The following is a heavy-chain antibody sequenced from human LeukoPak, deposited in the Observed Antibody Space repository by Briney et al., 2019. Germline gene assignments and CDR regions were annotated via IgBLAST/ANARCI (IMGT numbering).Heavy chain of an antibody. J-gene: IGHJ4*02. V-gene: IGHV3-23*01. CDR3: AKEGQYQLLYYFDY. CDR2: ISGSGGSI. D-gene: IGHD2-2*01. Sequence: GGSLRLSCAASGFTFSSYAMTWVRQAPGKGLEWVSAISGSGGSIYYADSVKGRFTISRDNSKNTLYLQMNSLRAEDTAVYYCAKEGQYQLLYYFDYWGQGTLVTVSS. CDR1: GFTFSSYA.